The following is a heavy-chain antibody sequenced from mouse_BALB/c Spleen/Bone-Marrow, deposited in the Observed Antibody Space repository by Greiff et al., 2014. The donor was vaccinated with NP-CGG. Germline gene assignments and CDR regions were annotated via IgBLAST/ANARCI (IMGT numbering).Heavy chain of an antibody. Sequence: VQLVESGPELVKPGASVRISCKASGYTFTSYYIHWVKQRPGQGLEWIGWIYPGNVNTKYNEKFKGKATLTADKSSNTAYMQLSSLTSEDSAVYFCARGSSFDYWGQGTTLTVSS. CDR1: GYTFTSYY. D-gene: IGHD1-1*01. J-gene: IGHJ2*01. CDR2: IYPGNVNT. CDR3: ARGSSFDY. V-gene: IGHV1S56*01.